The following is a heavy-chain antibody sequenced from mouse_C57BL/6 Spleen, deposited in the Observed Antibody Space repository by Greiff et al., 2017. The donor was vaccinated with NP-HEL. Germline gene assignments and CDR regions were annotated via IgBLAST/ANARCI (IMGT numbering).Heavy chain of an antibody. CDR1: GYAFSSSW. CDR2: IYPGDGDT. CDR3: ARPKDGYYAMDY. Sequence: VQLQESGPELVKPGASVKISCKASGYAFSSSWMNWVKQRPGKGLEWIGRIYPGDGDTNYNGKFKGKATLTADKSSSTAYMQLSSLTSEDSAVYFCARPKDGYYAMDYWGQGTSVTVSS. V-gene: IGHV1-82*01. J-gene: IGHJ4*01. D-gene: IGHD2-3*01.